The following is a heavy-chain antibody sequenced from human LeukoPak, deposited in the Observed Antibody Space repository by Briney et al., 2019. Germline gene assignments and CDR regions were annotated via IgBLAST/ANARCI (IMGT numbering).Heavy chain of an antibody. D-gene: IGHD1-1*01. J-gene: IGHJ4*02. CDR2: IYYSGST. Sequence: PSETLSLTCTVSGGSISSSSYYWGWIRQPPGKGLEWIGYIYYSGSTNYNPSLKSRVTISVDTSKNQFSLKLSSVTAADTAVYYCARASQLEPFFDYWGQGTLVTVSS. CDR1: GGSISSSSYY. V-gene: IGHV4-61*05. CDR3: ARASQLEPFFDY.